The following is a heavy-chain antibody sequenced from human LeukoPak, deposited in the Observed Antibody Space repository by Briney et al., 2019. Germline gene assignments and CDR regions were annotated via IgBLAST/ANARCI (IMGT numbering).Heavy chain of an antibody. CDR2: INHSGST. V-gene: IGHV4-34*01. D-gene: IGHD6-13*01. Sequence: SETLSLTCAVYGGSFSGYYWSWIRQPPGKGLEWIGEINHSGSTNYNPSLKSRVTISVDTSKNQFSLKLSSVTAADTAVYYCARGEYSSSWRGIFDSWGQGTLVTVSS. J-gene: IGHJ4*02. CDR1: GGSFSGYY. CDR3: ARGEYSSSWRGIFDS.